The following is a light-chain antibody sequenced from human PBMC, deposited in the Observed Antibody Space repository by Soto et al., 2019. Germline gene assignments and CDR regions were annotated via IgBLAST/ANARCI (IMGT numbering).Light chain of an antibody. J-gene: IGKJ2*01. CDR1: QPVRST. CDR2: RAS. Sequence: EIVMTQSPATLSVSPGEGATLSCRASQPVRSTFAWYRQKPGQAPTLVIYRASTRATGIPARFSGSGSGTEFTLTISSLQSEDFAVYYCQQDNNWPYTFGQGTKLEIK. V-gene: IGKV3-15*01. CDR3: QQDNNWPYT.